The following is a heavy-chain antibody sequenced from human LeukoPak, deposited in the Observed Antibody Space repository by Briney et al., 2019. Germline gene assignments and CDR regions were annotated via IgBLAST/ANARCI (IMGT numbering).Heavy chain of an antibody. CDR3: AHVDSSGYYHLFDY. D-gene: IGHD3-22*01. J-gene: IGHJ4*02. Sequence: VSGPTLVKPTQTLTLTCTFSGFSLSTSGVGVGWIRQPPGKALEWLALIYWDDDKRYSPSLKSRLTITKDTSKNQVVLTMTNMDPVDTATYYCAHVDSSGYYHLFDYWGQGTLVTVSS. CDR1: GFSLSTSGVG. V-gene: IGHV2-5*02. CDR2: IYWDDDK.